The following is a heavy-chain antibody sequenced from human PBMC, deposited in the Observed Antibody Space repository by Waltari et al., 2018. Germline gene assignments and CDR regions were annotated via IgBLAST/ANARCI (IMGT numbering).Heavy chain of an antibody. V-gene: IGHV3-23*01. D-gene: IGHD1-20*01. CDR2: ITVGDDT. Sequence: EVPLLESGGDWVQPGGSMRLSCAAAGLPFSNYAINWVRLAPGTGLEWVSAITVGDDTYYADSVKGRFTISRDTSKDTVHLQMNGLRAEDTAVYYCATPFYNWDDPLHSWGQGTLVTVSS. J-gene: IGHJ4*02. CDR3: ATPFYNWDDPLHS. CDR1: GLPFSNYA.